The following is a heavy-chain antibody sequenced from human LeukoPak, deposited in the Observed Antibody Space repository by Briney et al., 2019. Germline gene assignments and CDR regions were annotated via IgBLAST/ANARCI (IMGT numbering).Heavy chain of an antibody. CDR1: LSTLSTHW. Sequence: GGSLRLSCTASLSTLSTHWMTWFRLTPGKGLGWVASLRQDGGDKYYVDSVKGRFTISRDNAANSLYLQMNSLRAEDTAVYYCARETRGTVGSYWGQGTLVTVSS. D-gene: IGHD1-26*01. CDR3: ARETRGTVGSY. CDR2: LRQDGGDK. J-gene: IGHJ4*02. V-gene: IGHV3-7*05.